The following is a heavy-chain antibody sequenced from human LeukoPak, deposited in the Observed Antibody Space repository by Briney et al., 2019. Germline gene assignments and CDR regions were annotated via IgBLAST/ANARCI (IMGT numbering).Heavy chain of an antibody. CDR1: GFTFSSYW. D-gene: IGHD3-10*01. V-gene: IGHV3-30*03. CDR3: ARVRPGRSAFDI. CDR2: ISYDGSNK. Sequence: SGGSPRLSCAASGFTFSSYWMHWVRQAPGKGLEWVAVISYDGSNKYYADSVKGRFTISRDNSKNTLYLQMNSLRAEDTAVYYCARVRPGRSAFDIWGQGTMVTVSS. J-gene: IGHJ3*02.